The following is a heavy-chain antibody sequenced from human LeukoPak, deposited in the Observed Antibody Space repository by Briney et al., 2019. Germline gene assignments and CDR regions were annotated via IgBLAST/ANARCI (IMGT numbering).Heavy chain of an antibody. V-gene: IGHV1-69*05. CDR2: IIPIFGTA. CDR3: ARDSEGLFDP. J-gene: IGHJ5*02. CDR1: GGTFSSYA. Sequence: SVKVSCKASGGTFSSYAISWVRQAPGQGLEWMGRIIPIFGTANYAQKFQGRVTITTDESTSTAYMKLSSLRSEDTAVYYCARDSEGLFDPWGQGTLVTVSS.